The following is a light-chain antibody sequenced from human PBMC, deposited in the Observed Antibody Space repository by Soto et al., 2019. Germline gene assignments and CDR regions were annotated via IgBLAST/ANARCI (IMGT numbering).Light chain of an antibody. V-gene: IGKV3-20*01. CDR2: GAS. CDR3: QLYDSSAPIT. CDR1: QSVSNTY. J-gene: IGKJ5*01. Sequence: EIVFTQSPCTLSLSPGDTATLSCRASQSVSNTYLAWYQQKPGQAPRLLIYGASSRATGFPDRFSGSGSGTDFTLTISRLETEDFAVYYCQLYDSSAPITFGQGTRLEIK.